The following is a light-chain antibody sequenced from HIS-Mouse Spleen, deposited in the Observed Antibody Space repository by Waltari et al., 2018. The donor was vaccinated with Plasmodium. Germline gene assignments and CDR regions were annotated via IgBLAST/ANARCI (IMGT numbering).Light chain of an antibody. CDR2: DAS. J-gene: IGKJ2*01. CDR1: QRVSSY. V-gene: IGKV3-11*01. CDR3: QQRSNWMYT. Sequence: DIVFTQSPATLSLSPGERATLSCRASQRVSSYLAWYKQKPGRAPMLIIYDASNRATGIPARFSGSGSGTDFTLTISSLGPEDFAVYYCQQRSNWMYTFGQGTKLEIK.